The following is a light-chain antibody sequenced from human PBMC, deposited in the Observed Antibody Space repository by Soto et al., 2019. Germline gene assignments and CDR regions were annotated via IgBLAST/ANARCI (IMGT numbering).Light chain of an antibody. CDR3: QLWDSSSDRYV. CDR1: NVGSYS. CDR2: DDS. J-gene: IGLJ1*01. V-gene: IGLV3-21*02. Sequence: SYELTQPPSMSVAPGQTASISCGGKNVGSYSVHWYQQKPGQAPVLVVYDDSDRPSGIPERFSGSTSGNTATLTISRVEAGDEADYYCQLWDSSSDRYVFGTGTKVNVL.